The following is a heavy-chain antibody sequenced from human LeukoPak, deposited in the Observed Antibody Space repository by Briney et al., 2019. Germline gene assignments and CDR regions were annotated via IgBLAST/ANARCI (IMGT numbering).Heavy chain of an antibody. CDR2: ISSSGSTI. J-gene: IGHJ6*03. CDR1: GFTFSSYE. CDR3: ARDVDSSSLMFDYYYYMDV. Sequence: QAEGSLRLSCAASGFTFSSYEMNWVRQAPGKGLEWVSYISSSGSTIYYAASVKGRFTISRDNAKNSLYLQMNSLRAEDTAVYYCARDVDSSSLMFDYYYYMDVWGKGTTVTVSS. V-gene: IGHV3-48*03. D-gene: IGHD6-13*01.